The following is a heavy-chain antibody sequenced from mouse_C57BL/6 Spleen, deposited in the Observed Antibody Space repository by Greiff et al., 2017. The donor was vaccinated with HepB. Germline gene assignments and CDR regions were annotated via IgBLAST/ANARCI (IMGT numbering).Heavy chain of an antibody. CDR1: GFSLSTFGMG. V-gene: IGHV8-8*01. CDR3: AHRGAAQALYYYAMDY. Sequence: QVTLKVSGPGILQPSQTLSLTCSFSGFSLSTFGMGVGWIRQPSGKGLEWLAHIWWDDDKYYNPALKSRLTISKDTSKNQVFLKIANVDTADTATYYCAHRGAAQALYYYAMDYWGQGTSVTVSS. J-gene: IGHJ4*01. D-gene: IGHD3-2*02. CDR2: IWWDDDK.